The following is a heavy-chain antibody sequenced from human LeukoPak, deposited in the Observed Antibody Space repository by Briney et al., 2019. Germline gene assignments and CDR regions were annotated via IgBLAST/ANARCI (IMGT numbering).Heavy chain of an antibody. V-gene: IGHV3-23*01. Sequence: GGSLRLSCAASGFTFSSYAMSWVRQAPGKGLEWVSAISVSGGSTYYVDSVKGRFTISRDNAKNSLYLQMNSLRAEDTAVYYCARWNNDWEFEYWGQGTLVSVSS. CDR2: ISVSGGST. J-gene: IGHJ4*02. CDR3: ARWNNDWEFEY. D-gene: IGHD1/OR15-1a*01. CDR1: GFTFSSYA.